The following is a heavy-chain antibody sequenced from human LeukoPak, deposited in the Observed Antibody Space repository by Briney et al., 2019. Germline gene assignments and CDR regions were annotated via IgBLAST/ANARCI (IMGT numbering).Heavy chain of an antibody. J-gene: IGHJ4*02. CDR3: ARSRQQVYNILTGYYGGAFDY. CDR2: IYYSGST. Sequence: PSETLSLTCTVSGGSISSYYWSWIRQPPGKGLEWIGYIYYSGSTNYNPSLKSRVTISVDTSKNQFSLKLSSVTAADTAVYYCARSRQQVYNILTGYYGGAFDYWGQGTLVTVSS. V-gene: IGHV4-59*12. D-gene: IGHD3-9*01. CDR1: GGSISSYY.